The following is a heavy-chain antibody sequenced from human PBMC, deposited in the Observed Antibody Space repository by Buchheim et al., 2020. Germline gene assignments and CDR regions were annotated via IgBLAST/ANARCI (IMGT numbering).Heavy chain of an antibody. CDR3: ARSYYDILTGASYGMDV. CDR2: IKPNSGGT. V-gene: IGHV1-2*04. Sequence: QVQLVQSGAEGKKPGASVKVSCKASGYTFTGYYMHWVRQAPGQGREWMGWIKPNSGGTNYAQKFQGWVTMTRDSSISTAYMELSRLRSDDTAVYYCARSYYDILTGASYGMDVWGQGTT. CDR1: GYTFTGYY. J-gene: IGHJ6*02. D-gene: IGHD3-9*01.